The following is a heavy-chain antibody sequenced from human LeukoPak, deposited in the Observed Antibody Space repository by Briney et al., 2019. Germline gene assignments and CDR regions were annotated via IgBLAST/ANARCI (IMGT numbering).Heavy chain of an antibody. CDR3: ARSTVVTTYHYYGMDV. J-gene: IGHJ6*02. V-gene: IGHV3-21*01. Sequence: PGGSLRLSCAASGFTFSSYSMNWVRQAPGKGLEWVSSISSSSSYIYYAGSVKGRFTISRDNAKNSLYLQMNSLRAEDTAVYYCARSTVVTTYHYYGMDVWGQGTTVTVSS. D-gene: IGHD4-23*01. CDR1: GFTFSSYS. CDR2: ISSSSSYI.